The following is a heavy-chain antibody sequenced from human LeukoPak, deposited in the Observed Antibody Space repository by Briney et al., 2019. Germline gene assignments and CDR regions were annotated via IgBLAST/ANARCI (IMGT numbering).Heavy chain of an antibody. CDR3: ARVCCSSGWYRMNY. CDR1: GGSISSYY. V-gene: IGHV4-59*12. Sequence: SETLSLTCTVPGGSISSYYWSWIRQAPGKGLEWIGYIYYSGSTNYNPSLKSRVTISVDTSKNQFSLKLSSVTAADTAVYYCARVCCSSGWYRMNYWGQGTLVTVSS. D-gene: IGHD6-19*01. J-gene: IGHJ4*02. CDR2: IYYSGST.